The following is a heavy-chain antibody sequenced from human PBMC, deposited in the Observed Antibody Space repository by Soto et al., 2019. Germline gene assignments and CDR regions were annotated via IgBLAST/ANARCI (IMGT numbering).Heavy chain of an antibody. CDR2: ISGSGGST. V-gene: IGHV3-23*01. CDR3: AKSVELGIQGGFDY. D-gene: IGHD7-27*01. J-gene: IGHJ4*02. CDR1: GFTFSSYA. Sequence: GGSLRLSCAASGFTFSSYAMSWVRQAPGKGMEWVSAISGSGGSTYYADSVKGRFTISRDNSKNTLYLQMNSLRAEDTAVYYCAKSVELGIQGGFDYWGQGTLVTVSS.